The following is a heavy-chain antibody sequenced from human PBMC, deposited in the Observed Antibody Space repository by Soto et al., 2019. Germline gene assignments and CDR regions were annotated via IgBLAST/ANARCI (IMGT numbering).Heavy chain of an antibody. J-gene: IGHJ4*02. D-gene: IGHD2-2*02. CDR2: IKSDGTTT. CDR3: ARIFATTYTPRPFDN. CDR1: GFAFTTYW. Sequence: GGSLRLSCEASGFAFTTYWMHWVRQAPGKGLVWVSGIKSDGTTTTYADSVKGRFTISRDNAKNTLYLQMSSLSAEDTAVYYCARIFATTYTPRPFDNWGQGTQVTVSS. V-gene: IGHV3-74*01.